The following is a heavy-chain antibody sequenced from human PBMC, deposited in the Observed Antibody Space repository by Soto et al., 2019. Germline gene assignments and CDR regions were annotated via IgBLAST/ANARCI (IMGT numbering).Heavy chain of an antibody. CDR1: GYTFTNFG. J-gene: IGHJ3*01. Sequence: QVQLVQSGAEVKKPGASVKVSCRASGYTFTNFGVTWVRRAPGQGLEWMGWISAYTDTPNYAQKFQGRVTMTIDTSTSTAYMDLSGLRSEDTAMYYCASGEGVVVRPKKDGFDFWGQGTMVTVSA. V-gene: IGHV1-18*01. CDR3: ASGEGVVVRPKKDGFDF. D-gene: IGHD2-15*01. CDR2: ISAYTDTP.